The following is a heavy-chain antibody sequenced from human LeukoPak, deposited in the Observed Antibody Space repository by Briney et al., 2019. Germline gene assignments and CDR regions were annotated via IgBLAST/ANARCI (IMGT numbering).Heavy chain of an antibody. CDR1: GFTFSSFA. J-gene: IGHJ4*02. D-gene: IGHD5-24*01. CDR2: ISYDGSNK. Sequence: GGSLRLSCAASGFTFSSFAIHWVRQAPGKGLEWVAVISYDGSNKYYADSVKGRFTISRDNSKNTLYLQMSSLRAEDTAVYYCARGGWLQLGNYFDYWGQGTLVTVSS. CDR3: ARGGWLQLGNYFDY. V-gene: IGHV3-30*04.